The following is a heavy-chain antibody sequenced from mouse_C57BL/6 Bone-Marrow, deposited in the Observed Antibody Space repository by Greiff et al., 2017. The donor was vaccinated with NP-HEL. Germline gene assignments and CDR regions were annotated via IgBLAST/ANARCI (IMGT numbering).Heavy chain of an antibody. CDR1: GFTFSSYA. Sequence: EVQLVESGGGLVKPGGSLKLSCAASGFTFSSYAMSWVRQTPEKRLEWVATISDGGSYTYYPDNVKGRFTISRDNAKNNLYLQMSHLKSEDTAMYYCARAQFDYPKAMDDWGKGTSVTVSS. J-gene: IGHJ4*01. V-gene: IGHV5-4*01. CDR3: ARAQFDYPKAMDD. CDR2: ISDGGSYT. D-gene: IGHD2-13*01.